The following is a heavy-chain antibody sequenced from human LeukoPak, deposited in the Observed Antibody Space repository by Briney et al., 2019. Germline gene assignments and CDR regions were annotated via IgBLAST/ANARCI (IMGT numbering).Heavy chain of an antibody. D-gene: IGHD6-19*01. CDR2: ISSGGTYK. CDR1: GFTFSSYS. CDR3: ARDGPHIGVAGRGEFFDY. J-gene: IGHJ4*02. V-gene: IGHV3-21*01. Sequence: GGSLRLSCAASGFTFSSYSMDWVRQAPGKGLEWVSSISSGGTYKEYADSARGRFTISRDDAKNSLYLQMNSLRAEETAVYYCARDGPHIGVAGRGEFFDYWGQGTLVTVSS.